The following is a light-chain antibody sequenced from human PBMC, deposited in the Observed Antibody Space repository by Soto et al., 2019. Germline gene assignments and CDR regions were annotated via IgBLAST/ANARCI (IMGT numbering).Light chain of an antibody. Sequence: SSELTQPPSVSVAPGKTARITCGGTNIGSKSVHWYQQKPGQAPVLVIYYDSDRPSGIPERFSGSNSGNTATLTISRVEAGDEADYYCQVWDSSSDPVFGTGTKLTVL. CDR2: YDS. J-gene: IGLJ1*01. CDR1: NIGSKS. V-gene: IGLV3-21*04. CDR3: QVWDSSSDPV.